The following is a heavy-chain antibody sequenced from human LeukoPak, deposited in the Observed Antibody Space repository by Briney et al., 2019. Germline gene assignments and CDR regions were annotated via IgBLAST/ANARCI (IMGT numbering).Heavy chain of an antibody. D-gene: IGHD6-19*01. J-gene: IGHJ4*02. CDR3: VRGDYSSGWHLDY. CDR1: GDSISSYY. CDR2: IYYSGST. Sequence: SETLSLTCTVSGDSISSYYWNWIRQPPGKGLEWIGYIYYSGSTNYNPSLKSRVTISVDTSKNQFSLKLTSVTAADTAVFYCVRGDYSSGWHLDYWGQGTLVTVSS. V-gene: IGHV4-59*12.